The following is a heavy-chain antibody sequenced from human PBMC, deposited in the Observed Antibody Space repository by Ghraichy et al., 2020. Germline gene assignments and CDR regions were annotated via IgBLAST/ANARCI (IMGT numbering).Heavy chain of an antibody. J-gene: IGHJ4*02. Sequence: GGSLRLSCAVSGFTFGSDAMSWVRQGPGKGLEWVSGISGSGGSTYYADSVKGRFTISRDNSKNTVYLQMNSLRGEDTAVYYCAKDRIKVFDYWGQGTLVTVSS. CDR2: ISGSGGST. V-gene: IGHV3-23*01. CDR1: GFTFGSDA. CDR3: AKDRIKVFDY.